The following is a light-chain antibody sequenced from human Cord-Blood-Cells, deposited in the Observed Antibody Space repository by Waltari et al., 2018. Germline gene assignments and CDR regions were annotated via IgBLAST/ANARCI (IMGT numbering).Light chain of an antibody. CDR3: SSYAGSNNYV. CDR1: ISDVGGYNY. V-gene: IGLV2-8*01. J-gene: IGLJ1*01. CDR2: EVS. Sequence: QSALTQPPSASGSPGQSVTISCTGTISDVGGYNYVSWYQQHPGKAPKLMIYEVSKRPSGVPDRFSGSKSGNTVSLTVSGLQAEDEADYYCSSYAGSNNYVFGTGTKVTVL.